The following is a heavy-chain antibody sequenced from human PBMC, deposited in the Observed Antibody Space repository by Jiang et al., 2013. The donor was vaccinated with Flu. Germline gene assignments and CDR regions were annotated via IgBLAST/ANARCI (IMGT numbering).Heavy chain of an antibody. J-gene: IGHJ6*02. Sequence: KPSETLSLTCTVSGGSISSSSYYWGWIRQPPGKGLEWIGSIYYSGSTYYNPSLKSRVTISVDTSKNQFSLKLSSVTAADTAVYYCASSGWYAYGMDVWGQGTTVTVSS. CDR1: GGSISSSSYY. D-gene: IGHD6-19*01. CDR2: IYYSGST. CDR3: ASSGWYAYGMDV. V-gene: IGHV4-39*01.